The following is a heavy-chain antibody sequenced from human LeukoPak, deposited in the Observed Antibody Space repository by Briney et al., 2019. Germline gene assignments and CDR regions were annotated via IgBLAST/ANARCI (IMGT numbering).Heavy chain of an antibody. CDR2: INHSGST. J-gene: IGHJ4*02. D-gene: IGHD2-15*01. V-gene: IGHV4-34*01. Sequence: PSETLSLTCAVSGYSISSGYYCSWIRQPPGKGLEWIGEINHSGSTNYNPSLKSRVTISVDTSKNQFSLKLSSVTAAGTAVCSCARGRQVLYYFDFWGQGTLVTVSS. CDR3: ARGRQVLYYFDF. CDR1: GYSISSGYY.